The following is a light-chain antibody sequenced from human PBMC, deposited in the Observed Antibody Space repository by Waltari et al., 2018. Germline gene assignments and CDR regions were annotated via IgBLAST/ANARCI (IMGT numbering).Light chain of an antibody. CDR1: QSVRSSY. CDR2: GAS. V-gene: IGKV3-20*01. J-gene: IGKJ2*01. CDR3: QQYGSSPHT. Sequence: EIVLTLSPGTLSLSPGERATLSCRASQSVRSSYLAWYQQKPGQAPRLLIYGASSRATGIPDRFSGSESGTDFTLTISRLEPEDFAVYWCQQYGSSPHTFGQGTKLEIK.